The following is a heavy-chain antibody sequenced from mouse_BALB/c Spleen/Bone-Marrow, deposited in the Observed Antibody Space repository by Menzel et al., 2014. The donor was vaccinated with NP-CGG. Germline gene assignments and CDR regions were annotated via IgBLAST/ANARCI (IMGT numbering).Heavy chain of an antibody. Sequence: EVQLQQSGAELVKPGASVKLSCTASGFNIKDTYMHWVKQRPEQGLEWIGRIDPASGNTKFDPKFQGKATIASDTSSNKASLQLSSLTSKGTAVYYSAAYYYASGCGFAYWGQGTLVTVSA. D-gene: IGHD1-1*01. CDR1: GFNIKDTY. CDR3: AAYYYASGCGFAY. V-gene: IGHV14-3*02. CDR2: IDPASGNT. J-gene: IGHJ3*01.